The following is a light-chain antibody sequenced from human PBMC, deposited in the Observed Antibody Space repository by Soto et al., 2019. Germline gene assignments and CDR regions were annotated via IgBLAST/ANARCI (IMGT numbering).Light chain of an antibody. Sequence: QSALTQPRSVSGSPGQSITISCTGTSSDVGNYNYVSWYQQQPGKAPKLMISDVSKRPSGVPDRFSGSKSGNTAFLTIFRLQAEDEADYYCCSYAVSFTLVFAGGTKLTVL. CDR1: SSDVGNYNY. CDR2: DVS. V-gene: IGLV2-11*01. CDR3: CSYAVSFTLV. J-gene: IGLJ2*01.